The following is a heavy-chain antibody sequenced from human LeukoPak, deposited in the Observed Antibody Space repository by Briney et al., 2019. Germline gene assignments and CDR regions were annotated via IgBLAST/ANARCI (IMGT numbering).Heavy chain of an antibody. Sequence: GGSLRLSCAASGFTFSSYGMHWVRQAPGKGLEWVAFIRYDGNNKYYADSVKGRFTITRDNSKNTLYLQMSSLRAEDTAVYYCARGGKIPLAGTRSPQYFQHWGQGTLATVSS. J-gene: IGHJ1*01. CDR1: GFTFSSYG. CDR2: IRYDGNNK. CDR3: ARGGKIPLAGTRSPQYFQH. V-gene: IGHV3-30*02. D-gene: IGHD6-19*01.